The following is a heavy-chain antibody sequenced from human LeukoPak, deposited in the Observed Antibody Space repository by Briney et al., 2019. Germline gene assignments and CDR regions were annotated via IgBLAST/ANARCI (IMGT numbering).Heavy chain of an antibody. CDR2: IYSGGST. J-gene: IGHJ4*02. D-gene: IGHD2-2*01. CDR1: GFTVSSNY. Sequence: GGSLRLSCAASGFTVSSNYMSWVRQAPGKGLEWVSVIYSGGSTYYADSVKGRFTISRDNSKNTLYLQMNSLRAEDTAVYYCARGRYCSSISCRTELDYWGQGTLVTVSS. V-gene: IGHV3-53*05. CDR3: ARGRYCSSISCRTELDY.